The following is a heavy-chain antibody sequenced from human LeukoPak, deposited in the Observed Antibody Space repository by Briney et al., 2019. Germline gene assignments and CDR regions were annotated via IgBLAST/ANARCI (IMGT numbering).Heavy chain of an antibody. Sequence: GGSLRLSCAACGFTFSSYIMNWVRQAPGKGLEWVSSISSSSSYIYYADSVKGRFTISRDNAKNSLYLQMNSLRAEDTAVYYCARASYGSGSYDLYYFDYWGQGTLVTVSS. CDR2: ISSSSSYI. J-gene: IGHJ4*02. D-gene: IGHD3-10*01. CDR3: ARASYGSGSYDLYYFDY. V-gene: IGHV3-21*01. CDR1: GFTFSSYI.